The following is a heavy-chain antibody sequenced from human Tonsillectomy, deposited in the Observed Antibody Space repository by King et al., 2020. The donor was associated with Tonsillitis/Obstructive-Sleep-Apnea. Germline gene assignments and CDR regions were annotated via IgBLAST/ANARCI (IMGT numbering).Heavy chain of an antibody. J-gene: IGHJ4*02. CDR1: GFTFNSYS. CDR2: IKQDGSEK. CDR3: ARDFRLYRSGWSEPFDY. V-gene: IGHV3-7*04. Sequence: VQLVESGGGLVQPGGSLRLSCAASGFTFNSYSMSWVRPAPGKGLEWVANIKQDGSEKYYVDSVKGRFTISRDNAKNSLYLQMNNLRAEDTAVYYCARDFRLYRSGWSEPFDYWGQGTLVIVSS. D-gene: IGHD6-19*01.